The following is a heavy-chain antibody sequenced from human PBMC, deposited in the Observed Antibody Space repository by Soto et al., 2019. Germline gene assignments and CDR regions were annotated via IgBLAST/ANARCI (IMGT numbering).Heavy chain of an antibody. Sequence: GGSLRLSCVGPGFTFSNYGMHWVRQPPGKGLEWVALISDDGDKRYYADSVRGRLIISRDNSKDTLYLQMNSLGPDDTAVYFCAKARVRIVGANSFDYWGQGTPVTVSS. CDR3: AKARVRIVGANSFDY. D-gene: IGHD1-26*01. V-gene: IGHV3-30*18. CDR1: GFTFSNYG. J-gene: IGHJ4*02. CDR2: ISDDGDKR.